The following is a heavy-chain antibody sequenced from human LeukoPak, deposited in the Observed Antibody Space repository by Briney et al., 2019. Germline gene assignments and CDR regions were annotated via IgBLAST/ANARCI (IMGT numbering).Heavy chain of an antibody. J-gene: IGHJ4*02. Sequence: ASVKVSCKASGGTFISHAISWVRQAPGQGLEWMGRIIPVIGVGNYAQKFQGRVTITADKSTSTVYMEVISLTSEDTAFYYCARAEDSSGYYPSYWGQGTLVTVSS. CDR1: GGTFISHA. D-gene: IGHD3-22*01. CDR3: ARAEDSSGYYPSY. CDR2: IIPVIGVG. V-gene: IGHV1-69*04.